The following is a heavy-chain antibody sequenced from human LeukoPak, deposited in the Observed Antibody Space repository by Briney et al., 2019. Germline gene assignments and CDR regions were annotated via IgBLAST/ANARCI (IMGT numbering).Heavy chain of an antibody. Sequence: GGSLRLFCAASGFIFSTYGMYWVRQAPGKGREWGAFIRHDGSIKNYADSVKGRSTISRDNSKNTLYLQMNSLRAEDTAVYYCAKDSLADIDYWGQGTLVTVSS. CDR3: AKDSLADIDY. J-gene: IGHJ4*02. D-gene: IGHD3-16*01. V-gene: IGHV3-30*02. CDR2: IRHDGSIK. CDR1: GFIFSTYG.